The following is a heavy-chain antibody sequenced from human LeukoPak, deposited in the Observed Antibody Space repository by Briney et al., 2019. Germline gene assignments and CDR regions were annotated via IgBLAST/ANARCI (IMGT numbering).Heavy chain of an antibody. CDR3: ARVGYYGSGSR. CDR2: ISSSSSTI. D-gene: IGHD3-10*01. CDR1: GFTFSSYS. Sequence: GGSLRLSCAASGFTFSSYSMNWVRQAPGKGLEWVSYISSSSSTIYYADSVKGRFTISRDNAKNSLYLQMNSLRAEDTAVYYCARVGYYGSGSRWGQGTLVTVSS. V-gene: IGHV3-48*01. J-gene: IGHJ4*02.